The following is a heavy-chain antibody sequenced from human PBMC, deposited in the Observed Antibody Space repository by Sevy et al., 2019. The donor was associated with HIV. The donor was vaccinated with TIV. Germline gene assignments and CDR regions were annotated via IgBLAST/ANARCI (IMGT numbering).Heavy chain of an antibody. CDR3: ARHGAGTSVGAFDI. CDR1: GGSISSSSYY. Sequence: SETLSLTCTVSGGSISSSSYYWGWIRQPPGKGLEWIGSIHYSGSTYYNPSLKSRVTISVDTSKNQFSLRLSSVTAADTVVYYCARHGAGTSVGAFDIWGQGTMVTVSS. D-gene: IGHD6-19*01. V-gene: IGHV4-39*01. J-gene: IGHJ3*02. CDR2: IHYSGST.